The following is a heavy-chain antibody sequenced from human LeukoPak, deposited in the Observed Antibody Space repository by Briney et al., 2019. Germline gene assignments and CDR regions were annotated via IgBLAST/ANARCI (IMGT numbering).Heavy chain of an antibody. CDR1: GGSFSGYY. D-gene: IGHD3-10*01. J-gene: IGHJ6*03. Sequence: PSETLSLTCAVYGGSFSGYYWSWIRQPPGKGLEWIGEINHSGSTNYNPSLKSRVTISVDTSKNQFSLKLSSVTAADTAVYYCARRRYYGSGSYYFYYYYYMDVWGKGTTVTISS. V-gene: IGHV4-34*01. CDR3: ARRRYYGSGSYYFYYYYYMDV. CDR2: INHSGST.